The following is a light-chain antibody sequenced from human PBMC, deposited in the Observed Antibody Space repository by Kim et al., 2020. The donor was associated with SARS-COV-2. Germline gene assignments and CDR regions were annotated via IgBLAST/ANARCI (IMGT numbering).Light chain of an antibody. CDR2: DAS. J-gene: IGKJ2*03. V-gene: IGKV3-11*01. Sequence: SLSPGESATLSCRASQSVSSYLAWYQQKPGQAPRLLIYDASNRATGIPARFSGSGSGTDFTLTISSLEPEDFAVYYCQQRSNWPYSFGQGTKLEI. CDR3: QQRSNWPYS. CDR1: QSVSSY.